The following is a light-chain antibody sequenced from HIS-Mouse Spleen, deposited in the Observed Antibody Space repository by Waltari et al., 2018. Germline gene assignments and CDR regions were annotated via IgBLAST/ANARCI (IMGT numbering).Light chain of an antibody. J-gene: IGLJ2*01. V-gene: IGLV3-10*01. CDR3: YSTDSSGNHRV. Sequence: SYELTQPPSVSVSPGQTARITCSGDALPKKYAYWYQQKSGQAPVLVIYADSKRPSGIHGRFSGSSSGTRATLTISGAQVEDEADYYCYSTDSSGNHRVFGGGTKLTVL. CDR2: ADS. CDR1: ALPKKY.